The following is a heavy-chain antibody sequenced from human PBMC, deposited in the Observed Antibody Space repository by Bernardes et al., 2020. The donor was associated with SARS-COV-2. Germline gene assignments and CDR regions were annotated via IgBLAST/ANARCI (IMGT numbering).Heavy chain of an antibody. V-gene: IGHV3-9*01. CDR3: ATTPYSSGSR. CDR1: GFTFDDYA. D-gene: IGHD6-19*01. J-gene: IGHJ4*02. Sequence: GGSLRLSCAASGFTFDDYAMHWVRQAPGKGLEWVSGISWNSGSIGYADSVKGRFTISRDNAKNSLYLQMNSLRAEDTALYYCATTPYSSGSRWGQGTLVTVSS. CDR2: ISWNSGSI.